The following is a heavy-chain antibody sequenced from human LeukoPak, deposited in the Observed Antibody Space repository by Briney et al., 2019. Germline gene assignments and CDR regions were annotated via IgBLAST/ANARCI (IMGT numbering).Heavy chain of an antibody. CDR1: GFTFSSYA. D-gene: IGHD3-3*01. CDR3: ARGTQPILRFLEWLPRGDAFDI. CDR2: ISGSGGST. J-gene: IGHJ3*02. Sequence: PGGSLRLSCAASGFTFSSYAMSWVRQAPGKGLEWVSAISGSGGSTYYADSVKGRFTISRDNAKNSLYLQMNSLRAEDTAVYYCARGTQPILRFLEWLPRGDAFDIWGQGTMVTVSS. V-gene: IGHV3-23*01.